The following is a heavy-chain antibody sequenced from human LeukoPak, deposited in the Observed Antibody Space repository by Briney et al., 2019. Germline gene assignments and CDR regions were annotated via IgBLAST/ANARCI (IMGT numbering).Heavy chain of an antibody. Sequence: PGGSLRLSCAASGFTFSSYAMSWVRQAPGKGLEWVSAISGSGGSTYYADSVKGRFTISRDNAKNSLYLQMNSLRAEDTAVYYCARDKSWNDPTFDCWGQGTLVTVSS. J-gene: IGHJ4*02. CDR2: ISGSGGST. CDR3: ARDKSWNDPTFDC. V-gene: IGHV3-23*01. CDR1: GFTFSSYA. D-gene: IGHD1-1*01.